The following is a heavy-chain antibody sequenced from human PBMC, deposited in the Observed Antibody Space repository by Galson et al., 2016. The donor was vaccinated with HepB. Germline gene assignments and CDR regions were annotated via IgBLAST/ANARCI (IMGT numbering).Heavy chain of an antibody. J-gene: IGHJ2*01. CDR2: IYNSGRA. CDR1: GGPISGFH. V-gene: IGHV4-4*07. Sequence: ETLSLTCTVSGGPISGFHWSWIRQPAGKGLEWIGLIYNSGRANYNPSLKSRVTTSVDTSKNQLSLNLRSVTAADTAEYYCAGQWLVPFDLWGRGTLVTVSS. D-gene: IGHD6-19*01. CDR3: AGQWLVPFDL.